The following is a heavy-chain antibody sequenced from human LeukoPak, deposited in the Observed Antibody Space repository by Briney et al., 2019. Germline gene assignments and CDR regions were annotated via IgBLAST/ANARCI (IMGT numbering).Heavy chain of an antibody. V-gene: IGHV3-7*01. J-gene: IGHJ6*03. D-gene: IGHD2-2*01. CDR2: IKENGSEQ. CDR3: ARASRGVVPAAYYYYMDA. CDR1: GFTFSGNW. Sequence: GGSLRLSCAASGFTFSGNWMSWVRQAPGKGLEWVANIKENGSEQYYVYSVKGRFTISRDNAQNSLYLLMNSLRAEDTAVYYCARASRGVVPAAYYYYMDAWGKGTTVTVSS.